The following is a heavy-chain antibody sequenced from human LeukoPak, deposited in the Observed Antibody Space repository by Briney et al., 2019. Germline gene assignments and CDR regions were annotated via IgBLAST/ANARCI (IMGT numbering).Heavy chain of an antibody. J-gene: IGHJ4*02. CDR3: ASGNYFDY. CDR2: IYHSGST. D-gene: IGHD1-1*01. V-gene: IGHV4-38-2*02. CDR1: GYSISSGYY. Sequence: PSETLSLTCTVSGYSISSGYYWGWIRQPPGKGLEWIGSIYHSGSTYYHPSLKSRVTISVDTSKNQFSLKLSAVTAADTAVYYCASGNYFDYWGQGTLVTVSS.